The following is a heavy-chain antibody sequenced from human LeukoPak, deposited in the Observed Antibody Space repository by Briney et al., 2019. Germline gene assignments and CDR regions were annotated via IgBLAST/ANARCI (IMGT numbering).Heavy chain of an antibody. CDR1: GFTFSSYS. D-gene: IGHD1-26*01. CDR2: ISSSSSYI. Sequence: GGSLRLSCAASGFTFSSYSMNWVRQAPGKGLEWVSSISSSSSYIYYADSVKGRFTISRDNAKNSLYLQMNSLRAEDTGVYYCARVIPLGSYHRAGYWGQGTLVTVSS. V-gene: IGHV3-21*01. J-gene: IGHJ4*02. CDR3: ARVIPLGSYHRAGY.